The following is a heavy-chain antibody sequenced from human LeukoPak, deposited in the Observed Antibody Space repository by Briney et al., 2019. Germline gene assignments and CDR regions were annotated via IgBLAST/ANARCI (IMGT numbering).Heavy chain of an antibody. V-gene: IGHV4-34*01. CDR1: GGSFSGYY. Sequence: QPSETLSLTCAVYGGSFSGYYWSWIRQPPGKGLEWIGEINHSGSTNYNPSLKSRVTISVDTSKNQFSLKLSSVTAADTAVYYCARQLGGRFLFDYWGQGTLVTVSS. D-gene: IGHD3-3*01. J-gene: IGHJ4*02. CDR2: INHSGST. CDR3: ARQLGGRFLFDY.